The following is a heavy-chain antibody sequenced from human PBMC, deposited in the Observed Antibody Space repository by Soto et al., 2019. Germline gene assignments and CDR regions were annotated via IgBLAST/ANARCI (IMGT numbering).Heavy chain of an antibody. CDR1: GYTFTTYY. CDR2: INPSDGST. V-gene: IGHV1-46*01. CDR3: VRDRFGYGDSGD. J-gene: IGHJ4*02. D-gene: IGHD4-17*01. Sequence: QVFLVQSGAEVKKPGASVKVSCKTSGYTFTTYYMHWVRQAPGQGLEWMGVINPSDGSTYSAQKFQGRVTMTRDTSTSTVYLEWSSLRAEDSAMYYCVRDRFGYGDSGDWGQGTLVTVSS.